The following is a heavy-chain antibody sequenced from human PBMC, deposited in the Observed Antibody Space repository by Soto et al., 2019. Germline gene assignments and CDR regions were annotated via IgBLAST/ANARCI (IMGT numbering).Heavy chain of an antibody. D-gene: IGHD3-22*01. Sequence: SETLSLTCTVSGGSLSSYYWSWIRQPPGKGLEWIGYIYYSGSTNYNPSLKSRVTISVDTSKNQFSLKLSSVTAADTAVYYCARHGPYYSDSSGYDPFDYWGQGTLVTVSS. V-gene: IGHV4-59*08. CDR1: GGSLSSYY. CDR3: ARHGPYYSDSSGYDPFDY. CDR2: IYYSGST. J-gene: IGHJ4*02.